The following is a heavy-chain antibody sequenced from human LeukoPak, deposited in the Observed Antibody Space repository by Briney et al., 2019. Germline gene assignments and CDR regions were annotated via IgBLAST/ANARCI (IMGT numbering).Heavy chain of an antibody. CDR2: TSSSGSTI. CDR3: ARAITYYDFWSGPCGY. Sequence: GGSLRLSCAASGFTFSDYYMSWIRQAPGKGLEWVSYTSSSGSTIYYADSVKGRFTISRDNAKNSLYLQMNSLRAEDTAVYYCARAITYYDFWSGPCGYWGQGTLVTVSS. V-gene: IGHV3-11*04. CDR1: GFTFSDYY. J-gene: IGHJ4*02. D-gene: IGHD3-3*01.